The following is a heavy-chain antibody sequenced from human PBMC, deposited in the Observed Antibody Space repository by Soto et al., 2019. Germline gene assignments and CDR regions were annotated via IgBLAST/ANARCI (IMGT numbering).Heavy chain of an antibody. V-gene: IGHV1-69*13. Sequence: SVKVSCKASGDTFSSHGISWVRQAPGQGLEYMGGIIPKFGTTNYAQKFRGRVTITADESTSTAYKEVSSLRYEDTAVYYCAIAPGRGWDYGFDPCGQGTLVTVSS. CDR3: AIAPGRGWDYGFDP. D-gene: IGHD6-19*01. CDR2: IIPKFGTT. J-gene: IGHJ5*02. CDR1: GDTFSSHG.